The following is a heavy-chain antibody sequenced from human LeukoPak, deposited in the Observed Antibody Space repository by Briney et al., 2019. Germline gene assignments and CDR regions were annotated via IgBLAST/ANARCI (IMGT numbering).Heavy chain of an antibody. CDR2: IYYSGST. Sequence: SETLSLTCTVSGGSISTSSYYWGWIRQPPGKGLEWIGSIYYSGSTYYNPSLKSRVTISIDTSKNQFSLRLSSVTAADTAVYYCARSPIVGATNWGQGTLVTVS. D-gene: IGHD1-26*01. V-gene: IGHV4-39*01. CDR3: ARSPIVGATN. J-gene: IGHJ4*02. CDR1: GGSISTSSYY.